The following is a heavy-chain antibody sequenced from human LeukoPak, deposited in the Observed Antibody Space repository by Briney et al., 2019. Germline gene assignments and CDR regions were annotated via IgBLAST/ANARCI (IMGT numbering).Heavy chain of an antibody. CDR3: ARGKSEHDY. CDR1: GFTFRSYG. V-gene: IGHV3-23*01. J-gene: IGHJ4*02. CDR2: ISGSGGST. D-gene: IGHD1-14*01. Sequence: GGSLRLSCAASGFTFRSYGMSWVRQAPGKGLEWVSAISGSGGSTYYADSVKGRLTISRDNAKNSLYLQMNSLRAEDTALFYCARGKSEHDYWGQGTLVTVSS.